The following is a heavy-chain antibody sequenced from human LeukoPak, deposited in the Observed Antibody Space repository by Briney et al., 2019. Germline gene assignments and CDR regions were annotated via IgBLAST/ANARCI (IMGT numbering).Heavy chain of an antibody. D-gene: IGHD3-22*01. Sequence: SETLSLTCAVYGGSFSGYYWNWIRQPPGKGLEWIGEINHSGSTNYNPSLKSRVTISVDTSKNQFSLKLNSVTAADTAVYYCARRGSSGYYYWGQGSLVTVSS. CDR3: ARRGSSGYYY. J-gene: IGHJ4*02. CDR2: INHSGST. CDR1: GGSFSGYY. V-gene: IGHV4-34*01.